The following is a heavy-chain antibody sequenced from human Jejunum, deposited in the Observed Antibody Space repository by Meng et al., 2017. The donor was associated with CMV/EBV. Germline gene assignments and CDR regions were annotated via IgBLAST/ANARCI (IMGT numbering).Heavy chain of an antibody. Sequence: QVQVVQSGAEVKRPWASLSVSCCASHYTFPGYGVWLCLHAPGRGHGWMAWLGAHDADTSHAPRFQGRVTVTADRPTATAYMELRNFRSDDTAVYYCSGGTPWRRYADYWGQGTLVTVSS. J-gene: IGHJ4*02. V-gene: IGHV1-18*01. D-gene: IGHD1-1*01. CDR1: HYTFPGYG. CDR3: SGGTPWRRYADY. CDR2: LGAHDADT.